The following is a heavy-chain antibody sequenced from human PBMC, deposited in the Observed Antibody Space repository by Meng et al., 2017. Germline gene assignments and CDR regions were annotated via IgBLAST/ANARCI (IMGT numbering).Heavy chain of an antibody. D-gene: IGHD3-3*01. CDR1: GGSISSYY. J-gene: IGHJ4*02. CDR2: IYYSGST. Sequence: QVQLQESGPGLGKPSETLSLTCTVSGGSISSYYWSWIRQPPGKGLEWIGYIYYSGSTNYSPSLKSRATISVDTSKNQFSLKLSSVTAADTAVYYCARGYDFWSGQYYFDYWGQGTLVTVSS. CDR3: ARGYDFWSGQYYFDY. V-gene: IGHV4-59*01.